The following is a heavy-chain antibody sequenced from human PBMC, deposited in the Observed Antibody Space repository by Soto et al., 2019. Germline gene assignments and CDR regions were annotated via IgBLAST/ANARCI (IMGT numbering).Heavy chain of an antibody. CDR1: GYSFTSYW. V-gene: IGHV5-51*01. J-gene: IGHJ6*02. Sequence: GESLKISCKGSGYSFTSYWIGWVRQMPGKGLEWMGIIYPGDSDTRYSPSFQGQVTISADKSISTAYLQWSSLKASDTAMYYCARHGENAVAVPNGMDVWGQGTTVTVSS. D-gene: IGHD6-19*01. CDR2: IYPGDSDT. CDR3: ARHGENAVAVPNGMDV.